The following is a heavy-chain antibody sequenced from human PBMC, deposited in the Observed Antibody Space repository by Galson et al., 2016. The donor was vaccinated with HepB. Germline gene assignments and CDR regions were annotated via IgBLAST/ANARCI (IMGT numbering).Heavy chain of an antibody. J-gene: IGHJ4*02. CDR2: ISSSSSMI. V-gene: IGHV3-48*04. D-gene: IGHD3-10*01. CDR3: ATLFGSGRPFDH. Sequence: SLRLSCAASGFTFSAYSMNWVRQAPGKGPEWISYISSSSSMIHYADSVKGRFTISRDDAKNSLFLQMKSLRGEDTAVYYCATLFGSGRPFDHWGRGTLVAVSS. CDR1: GFTFSAYS.